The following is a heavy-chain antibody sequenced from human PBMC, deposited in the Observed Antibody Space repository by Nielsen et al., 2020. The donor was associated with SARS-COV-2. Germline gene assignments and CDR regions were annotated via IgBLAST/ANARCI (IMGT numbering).Heavy chain of an antibody. CDR2: IYYSGST. D-gene: IGHD6-13*01. V-gene: IGHV4-59*13. CDR1: GGSISSYY. J-gene: IGHJ4*02. Sequence: SETLSLTCAVSGGSISSYYWSWIRQPPGKGLEWIGYIYYSGSTNYNPSLKSRVTISVDTSKNQFSLKLSSVTAADTAVYYCARGPADFNLWGQGSLVSVSS. CDR3: ARGPADFNL.